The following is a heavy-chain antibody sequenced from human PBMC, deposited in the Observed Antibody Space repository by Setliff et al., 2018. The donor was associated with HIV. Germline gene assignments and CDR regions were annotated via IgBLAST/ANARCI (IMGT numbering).Heavy chain of an antibody. CDR2: ISGGGHNT. V-gene: IGHV3-23*01. CDR1: GFTFENYA. J-gene: IGHJ4*02. CDR3: VRGPQFRPH. Sequence: PGGSLRLSCTASGFTFENYAMSWFRQVPGKGLEWVSSISGGGHNTYYADSVKGRFTISRDNTRSTLYLQMNRLRVEDTAVYYCVRGPQFRPHWGQGTLVTVSS.